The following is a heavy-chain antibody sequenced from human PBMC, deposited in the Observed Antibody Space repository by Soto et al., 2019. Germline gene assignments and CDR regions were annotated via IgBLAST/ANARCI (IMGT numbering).Heavy chain of an antibody. D-gene: IGHD2-21*02. V-gene: IGHV3-74*01. J-gene: IGHJ5*02. CDR2: ITSDGKSK. Sequence: GGSLRLSCAASGLNFSNHWMHWVRQRPAEGLVWVSRITSDGKSKAYAESVKGRFAISRDNAKNTLYLQMNGLTAEDTAVYYCARESGDWPLNWFDPWGKGTLVTVSX. CDR1: GLNFSNHW. CDR3: ARESGDWPLNWFDP.